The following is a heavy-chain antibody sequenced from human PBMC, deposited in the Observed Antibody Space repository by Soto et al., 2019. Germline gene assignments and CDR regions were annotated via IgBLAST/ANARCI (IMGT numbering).Heavy chain of an antibody. Sequence: EVQLVESGGVVVQPGGSLRLSCAASGFTFDDYTMHWVRQAPGKGLEWVSLISWDGGSTYYADSVKGRFTISRDNSKNSLYLQMNSLRTEDTALYYCAKYGELTGLNYFDYWGQGTLVTVSS. D-gene: IGHD7-27*01. V-gene: IGHV3-43*01. J-gene: IGHJ4*02. CDR2: ISWDGGST. CDR3: AKYGELTGLNYFDY. CDR1: GFTFDDYT.